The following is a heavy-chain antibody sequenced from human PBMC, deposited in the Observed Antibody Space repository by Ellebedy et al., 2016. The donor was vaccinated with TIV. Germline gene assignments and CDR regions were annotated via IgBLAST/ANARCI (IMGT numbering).Heavy chain of an antibody. V-gene: IGHV1-69*13. Sequence: ASVKVSCKASGGTFNTNAISWVRQAPGQGLEWMGGIIPVFGTANYAQKFQGRVTISADELGSTAYMELSSLRSEDTAVYYCAKMGSYNYVSWFDTWGPGTLVTVSS. CDR2: IIPVFGTA. CDR1: GGTFNTNA. D-gene: IGHD3-10*01. J-gene: IGHJ5*02. CDR3: AKMGSYNYVSWFDT.